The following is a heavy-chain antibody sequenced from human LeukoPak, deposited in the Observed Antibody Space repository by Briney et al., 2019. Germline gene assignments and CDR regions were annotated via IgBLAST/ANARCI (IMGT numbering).Heavy chain of an antibody. CDR1: GASTRHHY. Sequence: NTSETLSLTCNVSGASTRHHYWCWIRLAPGKGLEWIGYIYNNGNTNYSPSLRSRVSISIDTSKSQFSLKLNSVTAADTAVYYCARGSNFGMDVWGQGTTVTVSS. J-gene: IGHJ6*02. V-gene: IGHV4-59*11. D-gene: IGHD3-10*01. CDR3: ARGSNFGMDV. CDR2: IYNNGNT.